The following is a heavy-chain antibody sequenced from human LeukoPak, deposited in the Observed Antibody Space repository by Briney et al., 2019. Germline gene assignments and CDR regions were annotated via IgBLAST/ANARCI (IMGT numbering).Heavy chain of an antibody. J-gene: IGHJ6*02. CDR2: INHSGST. V-gene: IGHV4-34*01. D-gene: IGHD5-12*01. CDR3: ARGRRAWLRLTTGDYYGMDV. Sequence: SETLSLTCAVYGGSFSGYYWSWIRQPPGKGLEWIGEINHSGSTNYNPSLKSRVTISVDTSKNQLSLKLSSVTAADTAVYYCARGRRAWLRLTTGDYYGMDVWGQGTTVTVSS. CDR1: GGSFSGYY.